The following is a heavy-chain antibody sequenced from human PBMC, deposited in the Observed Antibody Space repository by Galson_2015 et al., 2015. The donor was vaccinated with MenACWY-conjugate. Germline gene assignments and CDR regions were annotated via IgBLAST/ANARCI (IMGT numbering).Heavy chain of an antibody. CDR1: GFSFNYAW. V-gene: IGHV3-23*01. CDR2: ISGSGDTT. J-gene: IGHJ4*02. CDR3: ANWKSGSRGRIDY. Sequence: SLRLSCAASGFSFNYAWMSWVRQAPGKGLEWVSAISGSGDTTYYADSVKGRFTSSRDNSKNTLYLQMNSPRADDTAVYYCANWKSGSRGRIDYWGQGTLVTVSS. D-gene: IGHD1-26*01.